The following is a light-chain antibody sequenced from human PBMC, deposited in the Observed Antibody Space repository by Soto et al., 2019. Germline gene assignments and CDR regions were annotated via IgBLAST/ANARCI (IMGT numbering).Light chain of an antibody. CDR1: QSLVSSDGNTF. J-gene: IGKJ1*01. Sequence: DVVMTQSPLSLPVTLGQPASISCRSSQSLVSSDGNTFLNWFHQRPGQSPRRLIYKVSNRDSGVPDRFSGSGSGTDFTLKISRVEAEDVGAYYCMQGTHCPRTFGQGTKV. CDR3: MQGTHCPRT. V-gene: IGKV2-30*01. CDR2: KVS.